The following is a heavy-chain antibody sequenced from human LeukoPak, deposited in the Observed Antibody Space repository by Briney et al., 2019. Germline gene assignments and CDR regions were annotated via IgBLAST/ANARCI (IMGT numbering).Heavy chain of an antibody. V-gene: IGHV4-34*01. D-gene: IGHD1-1*01. CDR3: ARLSVSGLESDY. CDR1: GGSFSGYY. J-gene: IGHJ4*02. Sequence: SETLSLTCAVYGGSFSGYYWSWIRQPPGKGLEWIGEINHSGSTNYNPSLKSRVTISVDTSKNQFSLKLSSVTAADTAVYYCARLSVSGLESDYWGQGTLVTVSS. CDR2: INHSGST.